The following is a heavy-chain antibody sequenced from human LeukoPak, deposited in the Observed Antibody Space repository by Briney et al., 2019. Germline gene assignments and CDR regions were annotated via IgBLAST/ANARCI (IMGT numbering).Heavy chain of an antibody. J-gene: IGHJ3*02. CDR3: AKEYSSGWYEPRVGDAFDI. CDR1: GFTFSSYA. V-gene: IGHV3-23*01. Sequence: GGSLRLSCAASGFTFSSYAMSWVRQAPGKGLEWVSAISGSGGSTYYADSVKGRFTISRDNAKNSLYLQMNSLRAEDTALYYCAKEYSSGWYEPRVGDAFDIWGQGTMVTVSS. CDR2: ISGSGGST. D-gene: IGHD6-19*01.